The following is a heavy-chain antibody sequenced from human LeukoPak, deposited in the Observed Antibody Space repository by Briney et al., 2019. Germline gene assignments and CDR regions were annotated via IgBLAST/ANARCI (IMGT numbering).Heavy chain of an antibody. J-gene: IGHJ4*02. CDR2: IYYSGST. CDR1: GFTFSPYSMN. Sequence: PGGSLRLSCAASGFTFSPYSMNWVRQPPGKGLEWIATIYYSGSTYYNPSLKSRVTISVDTSKNQFSLRLSSVTAADTAVYYCARHLGSTSFYGDGFDYWGQGSLVTVSS. D-gene: IGHD2-2*01. V-gene: IGHV4-39*01. CDR3: ARHLGSTSFYGDGFDY.